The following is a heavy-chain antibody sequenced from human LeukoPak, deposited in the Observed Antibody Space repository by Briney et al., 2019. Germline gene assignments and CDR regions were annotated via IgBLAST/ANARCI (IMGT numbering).Heavy chain of an antibody. CDR1: GFTFDDYA. CDR2: ISWNSGSI. Sequence: GGSLRLSCAASGFTFDDYAMHWVRQAPGKGLEWVSGISWNSGSIGYADSVKGRFTISRDNAKNSLYLQMNSLGAEDTALYYCAKDTGYSNYVPHVIGYWGQGTLVTVSS. CDR3: AKDTGYSNYVPHVIGY. J-gene: IGHJ4*02. V-gene: IGHV3-9*01. D-gene: IGHD4-11*01.